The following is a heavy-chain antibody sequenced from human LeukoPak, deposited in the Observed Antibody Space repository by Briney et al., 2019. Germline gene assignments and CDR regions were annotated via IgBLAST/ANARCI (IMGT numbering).Heavy chain of an antibody. Sequence: GGSLRLSCAACGCIFRSYWLSWVRPAPGKGMEWVSAISCSGGSTYYAFSVKGRFTISRDNSKNTLYLQMNSLRAEDTAVYYCAKDPQSFWGQGTLVTVSS. CDR3: AKDPQSF. J-gene: IGHJ4*02. CDR1: GCIFRSYW. D-gene: IGHD3-16*02. CDR2: ISCSGGST. V-gene: IGHV3-23*01.